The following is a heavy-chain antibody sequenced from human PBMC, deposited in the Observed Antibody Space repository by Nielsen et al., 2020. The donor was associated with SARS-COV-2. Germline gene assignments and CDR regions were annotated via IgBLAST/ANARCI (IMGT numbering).Heavy chain of an antibody. D-gene: IGHD2-2*01. V-gene: IGHV1-3*01. CDR1: GYTFTSYA. J-gene: IGHJ6*02. Sequence: ASVKVSCKASGYTFTSYAMHWVRQAPGQRLEWMGWINAGNGNTKYSQKFQGRVTITRDTSASTAYMELSSLRSEDTAVYYCARETSTRDCSSTSCYYYYGMDVWGQGTTVTVSS. CDR2: INAGNGNT. CDR3: ARETSTRDCSSTSCYYYYGMDV.